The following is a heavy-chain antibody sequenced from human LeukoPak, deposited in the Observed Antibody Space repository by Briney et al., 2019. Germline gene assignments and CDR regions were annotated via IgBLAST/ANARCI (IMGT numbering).Heavy chain of an antibody. J-gene: IGHJ4*02. CDR1: GFTVSSNY. CDR2: IYSGGST. CDR3: TTDTNRLYDFWSGGSNDY. V-gene: IGHV3-53*01. D-gene: IGHD3-3*01. Sequence: QPGGSLRLSCAASGFTVSSNYMSWVRQAPGKGLEWVSVIYSGGSTYYADSVKGRFTISRDNSKNTLYLQMNSLKTEDTAVYYCTTDTNRLYDFWSGGSNDYWGQGALVTVSS.